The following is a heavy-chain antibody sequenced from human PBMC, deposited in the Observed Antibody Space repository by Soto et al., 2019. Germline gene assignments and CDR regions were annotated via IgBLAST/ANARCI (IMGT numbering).Heavy chain of an antibody. CDR1: GDSVSSNSAA. J-gene: IGHJ6*02. D-gene: IGHD6-19*01. CDR3: ARVALGIAVAGGKGAFYYYCGMDV. V-gene: IGHV6-1*01. Sequence: QVQLQQSGPGLVKPSQTLSLTCAISGDSVSSNSAAWNWIRQSPSRGLEWLGRTYYKSKWYNDYAVSVKSRITINPDTSRNHFSLQLNSVTPEDTAVYYCARVALGIAVAGGKGAFYYYCGMDVWGQGTTVTVSS. CDR2: TYYKSKWYN.